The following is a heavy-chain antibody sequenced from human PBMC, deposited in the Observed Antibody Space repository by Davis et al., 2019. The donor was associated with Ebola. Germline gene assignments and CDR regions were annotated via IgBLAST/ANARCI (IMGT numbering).Heavy chain of an antibody. CDR1: GYSFTSYW. D-gene: IGHD3-3*01. Sequence: GESLKISCKGSGYSFTSYWIGWVRQMPGKGLEWMGIIYPGDSGTTYSPSFQGQITISADRSISTAYLQWNSLKASDSAMYYCARQTIFGVVEDYWGQGTLVTVSS. V-gene: IGHV5-51*01. CDR2: IYPGDSGT. CDR3: ARQTIFGVVEDY. J-gene: IGHJ4*02.